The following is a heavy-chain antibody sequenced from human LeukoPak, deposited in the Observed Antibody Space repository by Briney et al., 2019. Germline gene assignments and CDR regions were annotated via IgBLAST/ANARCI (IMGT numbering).Heavy chain of an antibody. V-gene: IGHV3-11*01. CDR3: ARVVGYGAAGPPMWYYYGMDV. Sequence: KPGGSLRLSCAASGFTFSDYYMSWLRQAPGKGLEWVSYISSSGSTIYYADSVKGRFTISRDNAKNSLYLQMNSLRAEDTAVYYCARVVGYGAAGPPMWYYYGMDVWGQGTTVTVSS. D-gene: IGHD6-13*01. J-gene: IGHJ6*02. CDR2: ISSSGSTI. CDR1: GFTFSDYY.